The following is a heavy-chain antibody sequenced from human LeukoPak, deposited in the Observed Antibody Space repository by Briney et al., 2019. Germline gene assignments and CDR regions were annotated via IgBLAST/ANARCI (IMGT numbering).Heavy chain of an antibody. J-gene: IGHJ3*02. V-gene: IGHV4-61*01. Sequence: SETLSLTCTVSGGSISSSSYYWSWIRQPPGKGLEWIGYIYYSGSTNYNPSLKSRVTISVDTSKNQFSLKLSSVTAADTAVYYCAGCEGSYSAFDIWGQGTMVTVSS. CDR2: IYYSGST. D-gene: IGHD1-26*01. CDR3: AGCEGSYSAFDI. CDR1: GGSISSSSYY.